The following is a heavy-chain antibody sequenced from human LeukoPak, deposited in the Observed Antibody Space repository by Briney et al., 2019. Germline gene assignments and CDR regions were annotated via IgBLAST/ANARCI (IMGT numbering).Heavy chain of an antibody. CDR3: ARALRAAAFDY. CDR1: GGSISSYY. J-gene: IGHJ4*02. CDR2: VYYSGTT. D-gene: IGHD6-13*01. V-gene: IGHV4-59*01. Sequence: SETLSLTCIVSGGSISSYYWSWIRQPPGKGLEWIGYVYYSGTTKYNPSLKSRVTISVDTSKNQFSLKLSSVTAADTAVYYCARALRAAAFDYWGQGTLVTVSS.